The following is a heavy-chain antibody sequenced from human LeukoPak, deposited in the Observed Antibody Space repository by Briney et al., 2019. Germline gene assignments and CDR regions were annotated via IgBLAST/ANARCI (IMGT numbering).Heavy chain of an antibody. CDR2: IYYSGST. CDR3: ARHARFFGVVTLDY. Sequence: PSETLSLTCTVSGGSISSGDYYWSWIRQPPGKGLEWIGYIYYSGSTYYNPSLKSRVTISVDTSKNQFSLKLSSVTAADTAVYYCARHARFFGVVTLDYWGQGTLVTVSS. V-gene: IGHV4-30-4*08. J-gene: IGHJ4*02. CDR1: GGSISSGDYY. D-gene: IGHD3-3*01.